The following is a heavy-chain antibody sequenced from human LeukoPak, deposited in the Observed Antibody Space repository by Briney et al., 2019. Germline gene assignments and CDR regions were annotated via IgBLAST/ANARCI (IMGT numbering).Heavy chain of an antibody. CDR1: GFTFSTYG. J-gene: IGHJ4*02. V-gene: IGHV3-23*01. CDR3: AKGPLLWD. CDR2: ISGSGGST. D-gene: IGHD2/OR15-2a*01. Sequence: PGGTLRLSCEASGFTFSTYGMSWVRQAPGKGLEWVSAISGSGGSTYYADSVKGRVTISRDNSKNTLYLQVNSLRAEDTAVYYCAKGPLLWDWGQGTLVTVSS.